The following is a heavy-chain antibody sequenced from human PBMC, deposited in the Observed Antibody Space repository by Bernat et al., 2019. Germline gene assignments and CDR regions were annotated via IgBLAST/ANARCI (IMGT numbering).Heavy chain of an antibody. V-gene: IGHV3-30-3*01. CDR3: DRDNTTLITMVAAVNKFPLISNFGGMDL. J-gene: IGHJ6*02. CDR1: GFTFSGYA. Sequence: QVQLVESGGDVVQPGRSLRLSCAASGFTFSGYAMHWVRQAPGKGLEWVAVISYDGSNKYYADSVKGRFTISRDNSKNTLYLQMNSLRAEDTAVYYCDRDNTTLITMVAAVNKFPLISNFGGMDLWGQGTMVTVSS. D-gene: IGHD3-10*01. CDR2: ISYDGSNK.